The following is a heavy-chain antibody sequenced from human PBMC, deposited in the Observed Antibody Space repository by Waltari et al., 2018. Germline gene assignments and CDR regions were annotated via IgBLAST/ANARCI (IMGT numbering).Heavy chain of an antibody. CDR3: ARRKLGEAFDI. V-gene: IGHV1-69*12. CDR1: GGNFGRYA. D-gene: IGHD3-16*01. Sequence: QVQLVQSGAEVKKPGSSVRVSCRASGGNFGRYAITWVRQAPGQGLESMGGTSPIFGSPMYAPKFQGRVSITADELTYTVYMELNSLRSDDTAIYYCARRKLGEAFDIWGQGTMVIVSS. J-gene: IGHJ3*02. CDR2: TSPIFGSP.